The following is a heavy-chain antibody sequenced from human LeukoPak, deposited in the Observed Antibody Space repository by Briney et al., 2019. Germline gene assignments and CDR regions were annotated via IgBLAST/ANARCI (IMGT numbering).Heavy chain of an antibody. V-gene: IGHV4-39*01. J-gene: IGHJ4*02. CDR2: IYYSGST. CDR3: ARQRSGSSNLPFYLGY. CDR1: GGSISSSNYY. Sequence: SETLSLTCTVSGGSISSSNYYWGWIRQPPGKGLEWIGNIYYSGSTYYNPSLKSRVTISVDTSKNQFSLKLSSVTAAATAVYYCARQRSGSSNLPFYLGYWGQGTLVTVSS. D-gene: IGHD6-13*01.